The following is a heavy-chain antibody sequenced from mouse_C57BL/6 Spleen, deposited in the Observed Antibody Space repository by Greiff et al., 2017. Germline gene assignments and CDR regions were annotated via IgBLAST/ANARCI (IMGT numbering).Heavy chain of an antibody. J-gene: IGHJ3*01. CDR2: IDPSDSYT. Sequence: QVQLQQSGAELVKPGASVKLSCKASGYTFTSYWMQWVKQRPGQGLEWIGEIDPSDSYTNYNQKFKGKATLTVDTSSSTAYMQLSSLTSEDSAVYYCARPHYYGSSPWFAYWGQGTLVTVSA. D-gene: IGHD1-1*01. CDR1: GYTFTSYW. CDR3: ARPHYYGSSPWFAY. V-gene: IGHV1-50*01.